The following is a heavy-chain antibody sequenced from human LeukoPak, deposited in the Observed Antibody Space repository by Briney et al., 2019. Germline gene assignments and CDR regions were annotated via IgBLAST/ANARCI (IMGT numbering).Heavy chain of an antibody. D-gene: IGHD2-2*02. CDR3: TRAQIVVVPAAIPAAIRPLDY. J-gene: IGHJ4*02. V-gene: IGHV3-74*01. CDR2: INSDGSST. CDR1: GFTFSSRW. Sequence: GGSLRLSCAASGFTFSSRWMHWVRQAPGKGLVWVSRINSDGSSTNYADSVKGRFTISRDNAKNTLYLQMNSLRAEDAAVYYCTRAQIVVVPAAIPAAIRPLDYWGQGTLVTVSS.